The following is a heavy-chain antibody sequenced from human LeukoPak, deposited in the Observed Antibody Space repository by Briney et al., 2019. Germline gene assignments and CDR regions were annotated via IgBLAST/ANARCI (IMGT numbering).Heavy chain of an antibody. V-gene: IGHV1-69*05. CDR1: GGTFSSYA. J-gene: IGHJ4*02. D-gene: IGHD2-15*01. CDR2: IIPIFGTA. CDR3: GRNGGGSSIDY. Sequence: SVKVSCKASGGTFSSYAISWVRQAPGQGLEWMGGIIPIFGTANYAQKFQGRVTITTDESTSTAYMELRSLRSDDTAIYYCGRNGGGSSIDYWGQGTLVTVSS.